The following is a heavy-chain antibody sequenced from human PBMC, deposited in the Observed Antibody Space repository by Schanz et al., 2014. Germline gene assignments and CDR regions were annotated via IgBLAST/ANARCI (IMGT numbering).Heavy chain of an antibody. V-gene: IGHV3-66*01. CDR1: GFTVSNNY. J-gene: IGHJ4*02. CDR3: ARDPGGTKTHGF. Sequence: EVQLVESGGGLVQPGGSLRLSCAASGFTVSNNYMSWVRQAPGKGLECVSIIYSDGSTYYVDSVKGRFIISRDNSKNTVYLQMNSLRAEDTAVYYCARDPGGTKTHGFWGQGTLVTVSS. D-gene: IGHD2-15*01. CDR2: IYSDGST.